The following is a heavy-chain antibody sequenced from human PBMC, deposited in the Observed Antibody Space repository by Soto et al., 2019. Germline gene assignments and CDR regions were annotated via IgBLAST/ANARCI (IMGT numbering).Heavy chain of an antibody. J-gene: IGHJ4*02. D-gene: IGHD4-17*01. CDR3: ARSSSLRLPSGY. CDR2: ISSDGSNK. Sequence: QVQLVESGGGVVQPGRSPRLSCAASGFTFSSYAMHWVRQAPGKGLEWVAVISSDGSNKYYADSVKGRFTISRDNSKNTLYLQMNSLRAEDTAVYYCARSSSLRLPSGYWGQGTLVTVSS. CDR1: GFTFSSYA. V-gene: IGHV3-30-3*01.